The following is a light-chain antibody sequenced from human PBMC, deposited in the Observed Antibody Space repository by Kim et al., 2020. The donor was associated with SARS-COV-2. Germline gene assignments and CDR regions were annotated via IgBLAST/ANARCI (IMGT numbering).Light chain of an antibody. CDR3: QQYNNWPRT. CDR2: GAS. Sequence: VSPGERATLSCRASQSICSTLAWYQHKRGLAPRLLIYGASTRATGIPVRFSGSGSETEFTLTISSLQSEDFAIYYCQQYNNWPRTFGQGTKVDIK. J-gene: IGKJ1*01. CDR1: QSICST. V-gene: IGKV3-15*01.